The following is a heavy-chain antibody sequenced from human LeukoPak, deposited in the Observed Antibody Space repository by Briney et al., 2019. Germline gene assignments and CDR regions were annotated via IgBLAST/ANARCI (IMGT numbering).Heavy chain of an antibody. Sequence: SETLSLTCTVSGGSISGYYWTWIRQPPGKGLGWIGYISYSGSTNYNPSLKSRVTISLDTSKTQFSLNLRSVTAADTAIYYCARANGGWDQADYWGQGTLVTVSS. J-gene: IGHJ4*02. D-gene: IGHD2-15*01. CDR3: ARANGGWDQADY. V-gene: IGHV4-59*01. CDR1: GGSISGYY. CDR2: ISYSGST.